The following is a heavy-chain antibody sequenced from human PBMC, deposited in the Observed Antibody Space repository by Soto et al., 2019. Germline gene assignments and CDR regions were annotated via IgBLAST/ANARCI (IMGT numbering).Heavy chain of an antibody. Sequence: PSETLSLTCTVSGGSISSSSYYWGWIRQPPGKGLEWIGSIYYSGSTYYNPSLKSRVTISVDTSKNQFPLKLSSVTAADTAVYYRASSSPALEWLFSGMDVWGQGTTVTVSS. J-gene: IGHJ6*02. CDR2: IYYSGST. D-gene: IGHD3-3*01. V-gene: IGHV4-39*01. CDR3: ASSSPALEWLFSGMDV. CDR1: GGSISSSSYY.